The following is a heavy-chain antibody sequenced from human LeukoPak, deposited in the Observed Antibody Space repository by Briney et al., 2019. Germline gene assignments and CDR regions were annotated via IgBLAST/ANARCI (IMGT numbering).Heavy chain of an antibody. CDR2: IKQDGSEK. J-gene: IGHJ6*03. Sequence: GGSLRLSCAASGFTFSSYWMSWVRQAPGKGLEWVANIKQDGSEKYYVDSVKGRFTISRDNAKNSLYLQMNSLRAEDTAVYYCARGSGDGHPMYYYYYYMDVWGKGTTVTVSS. CDR3: ARGSGDGHPMYYYYYYMDV. V-gene: IGHV3-7*03. CDR1: GFTFSSYW. D-gene: IGHD3-10*01.